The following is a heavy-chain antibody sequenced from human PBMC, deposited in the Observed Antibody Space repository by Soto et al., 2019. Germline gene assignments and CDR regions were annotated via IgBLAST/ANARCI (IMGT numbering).Heavy chain of an antibody. D-gene: IGHD6-13*01. CDR3: ARQGADPSTWSGGGFLDF. J-gene: IGHJ4*02. CDR2: IHYTGNK. Sequence: PSETLSLTCTVSGASGSSRSHYWARIRQPPGKGVEWISSIHYTGNKHYSPSLKSRLTISIDTSRNQFSLTLNSVTAADTAVYYCARQGADPSTWSGGGFLDFWGQGILVTVSS. CDR1: GASGSSRSHY. V-gene: IGHV4-39*01.